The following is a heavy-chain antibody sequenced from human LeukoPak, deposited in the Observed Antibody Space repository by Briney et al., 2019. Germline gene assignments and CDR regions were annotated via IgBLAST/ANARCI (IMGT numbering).Heavy chain of an antibody. Sequence: PSQTLSLTCTVSGGSISSGGYYWSWIRQPPGKGLEWIGYIYYSGSTNYNPSLKSRVTISVDTSKNQFSLKLSSVTAADTAVYYCARLTSYYYDSSGYYTASYFDYWGQGTLVTVSS. V-gene: IGHV4-61*08. J-gene: IGHJ4*02. D-gene: IGHD3-22*01. CDR2: IYYSGST. CDR3: ARLTSYYYDSSGYYTASYFDY. CDR1: GGSISSGGYY.